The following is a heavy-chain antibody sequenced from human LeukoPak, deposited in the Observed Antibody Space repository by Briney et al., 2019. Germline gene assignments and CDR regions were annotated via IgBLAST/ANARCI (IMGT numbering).Heavy chain of an antibody. Sequence: GGSLRLSCAASGFTFDDYAMHWVRQAPGKGLEWVSGISWNSGSIGYADSVKGRFTISRDNAKNSLYLQMNSLRLEDMALYYCAKGFGPLDDWYFDLWGRGTLVTVSS. CDR3: AKGFGPLDDWYFDL. CDR1: GFTFDDYA. D-gene: IGHD3-3*01. CDR2: ISWNSGSI. V-gene: IGHV3-9*03. J-gene: IGHJ2*01.